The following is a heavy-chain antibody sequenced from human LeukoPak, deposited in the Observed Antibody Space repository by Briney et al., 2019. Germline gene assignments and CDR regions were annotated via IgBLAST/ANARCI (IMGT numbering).Heavy chain of an antibody. J-gene: IGHJ6*02. CDR1: GFTFNE. V-gene: IGHV3-48*03. D-gene: IGHD4-23*01. CDR2: ISSSGSTI. CDR3: ARDAVNYYGMDV. Sequence: PGGSLRLSCAASGFTFNEMNWVRQAPGKGLEWVSYISSSGSTIYYADSVKGRFTISRDNAKNSLYLQMNSLRAEDTAVYYCARDAVNYYGMDVWGQGTRSPSP.